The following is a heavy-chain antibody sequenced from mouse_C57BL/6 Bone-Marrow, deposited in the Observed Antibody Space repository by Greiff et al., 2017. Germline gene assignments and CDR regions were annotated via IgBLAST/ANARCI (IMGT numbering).Heavy chain of an antibody. J-gene: IGHJ3*01. CDR3: ASGFITTRFAY. CDR2: IWGVGST. Sequence: VKLVESGPGLVAPSQSLSITCTVSGFSLTSYGVDWVRQSPGKGLEWLGVIWGVGSTNYNSALKSRLSISKDNSKSQVFLKMNSLQTDDTAMYXCASGFITTRFAYWGQGTLVTVSA. D-gene: IGHD1-1*01. V-gene: IGHV2-6*01. CDR1: GFSLTSYG.